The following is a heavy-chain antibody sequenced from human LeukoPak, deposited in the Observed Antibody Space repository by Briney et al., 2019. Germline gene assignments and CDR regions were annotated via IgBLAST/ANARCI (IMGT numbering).Heavy chain of an antibody. J-gene: IGHJ4*02. CDR3: AREGYDILTGPVPFDY. Sequence: GGSLRLSCAASGFTFSSYRMSWVRQAPGKGLEWAANIKQDGSEKYYVDSVKGRFTISRDNAKNSLYLQMNSLRAEDTAVYYCAREGYDILTGPVPFDYWGQGTLVTVSS. CDR2: IKQDGSEK. CDR1: GFTFSSYR. V-gene: IGHV3-7*01. D-gene: IGHD3-9*01.